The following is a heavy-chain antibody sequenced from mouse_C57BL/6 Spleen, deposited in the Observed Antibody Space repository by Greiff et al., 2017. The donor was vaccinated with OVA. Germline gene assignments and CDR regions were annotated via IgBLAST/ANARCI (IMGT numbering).Heavy chain of an antibody. CDR3: TLPLWFAY. V-gene: IGHV14-4*01. J-gene: IGHJ3*01. Sequence: VQLQQSGAELVRPGASVKLSCTASGFNIKDDYMHWVKQRPEQGLEWIGWIDPENGDTEYASKFQGKATITADTSSNTAYLQLSSLTSEDTAVYYCTLPLWFAYWGQGTLVTVSA. CDR1: GFNIKDDY. CDR2: IDPENGDT.